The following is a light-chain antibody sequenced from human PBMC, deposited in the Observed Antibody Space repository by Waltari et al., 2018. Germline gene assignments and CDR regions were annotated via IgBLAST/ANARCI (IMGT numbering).Light chain of an antibody. J-gene: IGLJ3*02. CDR1: SSDVGGYNY. Sequence: QSALTQPASVSGSPGQSTTIPCPGTSSDVGGYNYVSWYQQHPGKAPKLMIYDVSKRPSGVSNRFSGSKSGNTASLTISGLQAEDEADYYCSSYTSSSTWVFGGGIKLTVL. CDR2: DVS. V-gene: IGLV2-14*01. CDR3: SSYTSSSTWV.